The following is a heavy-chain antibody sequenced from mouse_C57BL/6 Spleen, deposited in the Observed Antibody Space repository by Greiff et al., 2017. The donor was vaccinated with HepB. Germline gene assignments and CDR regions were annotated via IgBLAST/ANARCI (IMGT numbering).Heavy chain of an antibody. J-gene: IGHJ2*01. Sequence: VQLQQPGAELVKPGASVKLSCKASGYTFTSYWMQWVKQRPGQGLEWIGEIDPSDSYTNYNQKFKGKATLTVDTYSSTAYMQLSSLTSEDSAVYYCARKGYYDSGYFDYWGQGTTLTVSS. CDR1: GYTFTSYW. CDR2: IDPSDSYT. V-gene: IGHV1-50*01. CDR3: ARKGYYDSGYFDY. D-gene: IGHD2-4*01.